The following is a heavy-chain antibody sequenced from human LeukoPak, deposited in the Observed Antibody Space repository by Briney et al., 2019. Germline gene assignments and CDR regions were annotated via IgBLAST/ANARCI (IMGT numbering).Heavy chain of an antibody. CDR3: ARDHQALAMVRGVKDYYYYMDV. Sequence: GGSLRLSCAASGFTFSDYYMSWIRQAPGKGLEWVSYISSSGSTIYYADSVKGRFTISRDNAKNSLYLQMNSLRAEDTAVYYCARDHQALAMVRGVKDYYYYMDVWGKGTTVTISS. CDR2: ISSSGSTI. J-gene: IGHJ6*03. CDR1: GFTFSDYY. V-gene: IGHV3-11*01. D-gene: IGHD3-10*01.